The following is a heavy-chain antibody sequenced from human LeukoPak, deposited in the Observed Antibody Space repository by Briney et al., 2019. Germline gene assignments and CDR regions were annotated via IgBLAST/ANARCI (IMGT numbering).Heavy chain of an antibody. CDR2: ISSSSYI. J-gene: IGHJ4*02. V-gene: IGHV3-21*01. Sequence: GGSLRLSCAASGFTFSSYSMNWVRQAPGKGLEWVSSISSSSYIYYADSVKGRFTISRDNAKNSLYLQMNSLRAEDTAVYYCARIDYYDSSGLFDYWGQGTLVTVSS. CDR3: ARIDYYDSSGLFDY. D-gene: IGHD3-22*01. CDR1: GFTFSSYS.